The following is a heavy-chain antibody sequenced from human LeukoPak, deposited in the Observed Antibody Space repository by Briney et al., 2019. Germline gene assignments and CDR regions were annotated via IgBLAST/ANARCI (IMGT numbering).Heavy chain of an antibody. CDR1: GFTFSSYG. V-gene: IGHV3-30*02. D-gene: IGHD6-19*01. CDR2: IQYDGSNK. Sequence: PGRSLRLSCAASGFTFSSYGMHWVRQAPGKGLEWVAFIQYDGSNKYYADSVKGRFTISRDNSKNTLFLQMNSLRAEDTAVYYCAKDSRQWLVPHRAWGQGTLVTVSS. CDR3: AKDSRQWLVPHRA. J-gene: IGHJ5*02.